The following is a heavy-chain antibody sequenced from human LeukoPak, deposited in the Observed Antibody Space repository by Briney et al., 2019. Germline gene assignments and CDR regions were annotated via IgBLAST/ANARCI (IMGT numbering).Heavy chain of an antibody. V-gene: IGHV3-33*05. CDR2: ISYDGSNK. J-gene: IGHJ3*02. D-gene: IGHD3-10*01. CDR1: GFTFSSYG. Sequence: GGSLRLSCAASGFTFSSYGMHWVRQAPGKGLEWVAVISYDGSNKYYADSVKGRFTISRDNSKNTLYLQMNSLRAEDTAVYYCIGYYGSGSYYFDAFDIWGQGTMVTVSS. CDR3: IGYYGSGSYYFDAFDI.